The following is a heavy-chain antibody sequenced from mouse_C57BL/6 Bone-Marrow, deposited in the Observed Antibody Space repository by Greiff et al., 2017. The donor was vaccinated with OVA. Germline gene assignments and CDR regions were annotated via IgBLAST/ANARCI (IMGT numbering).Heavy chain of an antibody. CDR2: IDPSDSYT. J-gene: IGHJ4*01. V-gene: IGHV1-69*01. CDR1: GYTFTSYW. D-gene: IGHD1-1*01. Sequence: QVQLQQPGAELVMPGASVKLSCKASGYTFTSYWMHWVKQRPGQGLEWIGEIDPSDSYTNYNQKFKGKSTLTVDKSSSTAYMQLSSLTSDDSAVYYCARSPLWPRIMDYWGQGTSVTVSS. CDR3: ARSPLWPRIMDY.